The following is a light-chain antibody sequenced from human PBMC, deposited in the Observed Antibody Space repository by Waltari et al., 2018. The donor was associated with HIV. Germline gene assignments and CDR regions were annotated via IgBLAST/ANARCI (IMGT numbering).Light chain of an antibody. Sequence: QSVLTQPPSASGTPGQSVTISCSGSGSNIGSNSVYCYQHLPGTTPKLLIYMNNQRPAGVPDRFSGSKSGTSASLAISGLRSGDEADYYCAAWDDSLSGPVFGGGTKVTVL. CDR3: AAWDDSLSGPV. V-gene: IGLV1-47*01. J-gene: IGLJ3*02. CDR1: GSNIGSNS. CDR2: MNN.